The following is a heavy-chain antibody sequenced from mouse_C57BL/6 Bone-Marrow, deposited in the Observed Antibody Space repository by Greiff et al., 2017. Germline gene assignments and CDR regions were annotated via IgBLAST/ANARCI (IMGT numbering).Heavy chain of an antibody. CDR1: GFTFSSYA. Sequence: EVQLVESGEGLVKPGGSLKLSCAASGFTFSSYAMSWVRQTPEKRLEWVAYISSGGDYIYYADTVKGRFTISRDNARNTLYLQMSSLKSEDTAMYYCTRGPNWDLRDYYAMDYWGQGTSVTVSS. V-gene: IGHV5-9-1*02. D-gene: IGHD4-1*01. J-gene: IGHJ4*01. CDR3: TRGPNWDLRDYYAMDY. CDR2: ISSGGDYI.